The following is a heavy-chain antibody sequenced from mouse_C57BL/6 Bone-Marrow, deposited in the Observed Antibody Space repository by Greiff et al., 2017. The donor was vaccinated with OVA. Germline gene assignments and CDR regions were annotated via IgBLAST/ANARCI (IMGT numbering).Heavy chain of an antibody. CDR2: IWSGGST. J-gene: IGHJ2*01. CDR3: ASGGYHDHYFDY. D-gene: IGHD2-2*01. CDR1: GFSFTSYG. V-gene: IGHV2-2*01. Sequence: VQLVESGPGLVQPSQSLSITCTVSGFSFTSYGVHWVRQSPGKGLEWLGVIWSGGSTDYNAAFISRLSISKDNSKSQVFFKMNSLQADDTAIYYCASGGYHDHYFDYWGQGTTLTVSS.